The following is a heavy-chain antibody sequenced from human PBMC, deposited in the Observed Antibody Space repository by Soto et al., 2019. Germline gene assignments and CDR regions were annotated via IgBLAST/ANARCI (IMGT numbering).Heavy chain of an antibody. J-gene: IGHJ4*02. Sequence: GGSLRLSCAASGFSFSTSPMHWVRQAPGKGPEWVALISYDGTNKFYADSVKGRFTISRDNSKSTLYLQVDSLRPEDAAVYYCARDPKTSGGQHWAFNYFDSWGQGTLVTVSS. CDR3: ARDPKTSGGQHWAFNYFDS. CDR2: ISYDGTNK. CDR1: GFSFSTSP. D-gene: IGHD7-27*01. V-gene: IGHV3-30-3*01.